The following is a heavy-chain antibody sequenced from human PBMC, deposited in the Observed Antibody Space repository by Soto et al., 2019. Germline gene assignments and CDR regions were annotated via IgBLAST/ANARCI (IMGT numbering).Heavy chain of an antibody. CDR3: AKDPTEVPPAIRGNWFDP. J-gene: IGHJ5*02. Sequence: EVQLLESGGGLVQPGGSLRLSCAASGFTFSSYAMSWGRQAPGKGLEWVSAISGSGGSTYYADSVKGRFTISRDNSKNTLYLQMNSLRAEDTAVYYCAKDPTEVPPAIRGNWFDPWGQGTLVTVSS. CDR1: GFTFSSYA. V-gene: IGHV3-23*01. D-gene: IGHD2-2*02. CDR2: ISGSGGST.